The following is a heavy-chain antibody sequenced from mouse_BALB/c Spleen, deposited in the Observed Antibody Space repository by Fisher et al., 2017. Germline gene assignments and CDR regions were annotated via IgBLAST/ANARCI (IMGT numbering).Heavy chain of an antibody. Sequence: KFKGKATFTADTSSNTAYMELSSLTSEDSAVYYCARGDYYGSSYDAMDYWGQGTSVTVSS. J-gene: IGHJ4*01. D-gene: IGHD1-1*01. V-gene: IGHV1-9*01. CDR3: ARGDYYGSSYDAMDY.